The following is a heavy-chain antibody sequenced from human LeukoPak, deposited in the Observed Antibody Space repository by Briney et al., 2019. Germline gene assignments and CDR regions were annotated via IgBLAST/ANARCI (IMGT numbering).Heavy chain of an antibody. CDR1: GGSFSGYY. D-gene: IGHD6-13*01. J-gene: IGHJ4*02. CDR2: IYYSGST. CDR3: ARSMNGYSSSWFHPYYDY. Sequence: KPSETLSLTCAVYGGSFSGYYWSWIRQPPGKGLEWIGSIYYSGSTYYNPSLKSRVTISVDTSKNQFSLKLSSVTAADTAVYYCARSMNGYSSSWFHPYYDYWGQGTLVTVSS. V-gene: IGHV4-34*01.